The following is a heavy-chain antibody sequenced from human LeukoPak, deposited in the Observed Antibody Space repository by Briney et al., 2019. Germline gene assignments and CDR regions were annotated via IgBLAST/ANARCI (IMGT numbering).Heavy chain of an antibody. D-gene: IGHD1-26*01. J-gene: IGHJ4*02. CDR2: IRTKVNSYGT. Sequence: GGSLRLSCAASGFTFSRSTMHWVRQASGKGLEWVGRIRTKVNSYGTAYAASVKGRFTISRDDSKNTAYLQMNSLKTEDTAVYYCTRSAGGTFDYWGQGTLVTVSS. CDR1: GFTFSRST. V-gene: IGHV3-73*01. CDR3: TRSAGGTFDY.